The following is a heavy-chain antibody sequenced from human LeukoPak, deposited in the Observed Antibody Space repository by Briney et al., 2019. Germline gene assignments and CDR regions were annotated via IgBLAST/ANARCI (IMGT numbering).Heavy chain of an antibody. D-gene: IGHD3-10*01. CDR3: TRDQNYYDSGSYYKAHDC. CDR1: GFNISDFW. Sequence: GGSLRLSCAASGFNISDFWMTWVRQAPGKGREWVAKIKQDGSEKYYVDSVKGRFTISRDNAKNSLSLQMNSLRVEDTAVYYCTRDQNYYDSGSYYKAHDCWGQGTLVTVSS. CDR2: IKQDGSEK. J-gene: IGHJ4*02. V-gene: IGHV3-7*01.